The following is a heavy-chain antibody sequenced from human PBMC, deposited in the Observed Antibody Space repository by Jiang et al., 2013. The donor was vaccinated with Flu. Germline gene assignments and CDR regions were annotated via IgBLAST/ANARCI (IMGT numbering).Heavy chain of an antibody. CDR2: IFYSGNT. D-gene: IGHD3-3*01. CDR1: GDSISGSNYY. Sequence: PSETLSLTCTVSGDSISGSNYYWSWIRQPPGKGLEWIGSIFYSGNTYQNPSLKSRVTMSVDTSKNQFSLKLSSVTAADTAVYYCARDRSGYPLYYFDYWGQGTLVTVSS. J-gene: IGHJ4*02. V-gene: IGHV4-39*02. CDR3: ARDRSGYPLYYFDY.